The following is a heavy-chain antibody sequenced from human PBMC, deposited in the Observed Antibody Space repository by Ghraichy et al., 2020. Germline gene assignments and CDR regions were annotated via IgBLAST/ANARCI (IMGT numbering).Heavy chain of an antibody. D-gene: IGHD6-19*01. J-gene: IGHJ4*02. V-gene: IGHV2-5*02. CDR1: GFSLTATGEG. Sequence: SGPTLVKPTQTLTLTCTFSGFSLTATGEGVGWIRQPPGKALEWLAVIYWDDDYYYSSSLKTRLTVTKDASRNQVFLTMTNVDPVDTATYFCARTPPIAVAESAPSYFDYWGRGTLVAVSS. CDR2: IYWDDDY. CDR3: ARTPPIAVAESAPSYFDY.